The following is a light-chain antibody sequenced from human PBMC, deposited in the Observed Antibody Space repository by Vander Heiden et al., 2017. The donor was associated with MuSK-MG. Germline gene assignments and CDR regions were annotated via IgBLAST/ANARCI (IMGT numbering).Light chain of an antibody. CDR3: QQDNNCPWT. Sequence: IVMTQSPATLSVSPGERATLSCRASQSVSSNLAWYQQKPGQAPRLLIYGASTRATGIPARFSGSGSGTEFTLTISSLQSEDFAVYYCQQDNNCPWTFGQGTKVEIK. V-gene: IGKV3-15*01. J-gene: IGKJ1*01. CDR2: GAS. CDR1: QSVSSN.